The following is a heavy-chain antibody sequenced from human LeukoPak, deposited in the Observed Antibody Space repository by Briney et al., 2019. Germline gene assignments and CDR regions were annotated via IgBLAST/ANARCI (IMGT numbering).Heavy chain of an antibody. CDR3: ARSSDPEYFQH. CDR1: GGSISSYY. V-gene: IGHV4-59*01. Sequence: PSETLSLTCTVSGGSISSYYWSWIRQPPGKGLEWIGYIYYSGSTNYNPSLKSRVTISVDTSKDQFSLKLTSVTAADTAVYYCARSSDPEYFQHWGQGTLVTDSS. J-gene: IGHJ1*01. CDR2: IYYSGST.